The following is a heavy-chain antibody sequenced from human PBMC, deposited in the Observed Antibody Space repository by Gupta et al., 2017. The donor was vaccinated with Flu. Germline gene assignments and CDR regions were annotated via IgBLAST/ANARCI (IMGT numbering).Heavy chain of an antibody. D-gene: IGHD4-17*01. V-gene: IGHV3-21*01. CDR2: ISGTSSYI. J-gene: IGHJ4*02. Sequence: EVQLVDSGGGLVKPGGSLRLSCAASEFIFSCHSMNWVRQAPGEGLEWVSSISGTSSYIYYADSVKGRFTISRDNAKNSLYLQLNSLGAEDTAVYYCARSTMTTPFDYWGQGTLVTVSS. CDR3: ARSTMTTPFDY. CDR1: EFIFSCHS.